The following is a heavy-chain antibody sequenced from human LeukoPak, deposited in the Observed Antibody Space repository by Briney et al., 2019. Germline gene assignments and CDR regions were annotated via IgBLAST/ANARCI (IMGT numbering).Heavy chain of an antibody. D-gene: IGHD5-18*01. V-gene: IGHV3-15*01. CDR2: IKSKTDGGTT. CDR3: TSSYGDSAPLWY. Sequence: GGSLRLSCAASGFTFSNAWMSWVRQAPGKGLEWVGRIKSKTDGGTTDYAAPVKGRFTISRDDPKNTLYLQMNSLKTEDTAVYYCTSSYGDSAPLWYWGQGTLVTVSS. CDR1: GFTFSNAW. J-gene: IGHJ4*02.